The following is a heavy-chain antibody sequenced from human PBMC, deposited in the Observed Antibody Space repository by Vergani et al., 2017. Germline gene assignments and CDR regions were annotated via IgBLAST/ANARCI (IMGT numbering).Heavy chain of an antibody. J-gene: IGHJ3*02. Sequence: EVQLVPSGAEVKKPGESLRISCKGSGYSFTSYWISWVRQMPGKGLEWMGRIDPSDSYTNYSPSFQGHVTISADKSISTAYLQWSSLKASDTAMYYCARREYYYDSSGYGSDAFDIWGQGTMVTVSS. D-gene: IGHD3-22*01. CDR2: IDPSDSYT. CDR3: ARREYYYDSSGYGSDAFDI. V-gene: IGHV5-10-1*03. CDR1: GYSFTSYW.